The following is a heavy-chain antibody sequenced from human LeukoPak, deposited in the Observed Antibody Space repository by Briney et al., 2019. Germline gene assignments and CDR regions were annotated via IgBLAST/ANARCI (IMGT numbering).Heavy chain of an antibody. J-gene: IGHJ4*02. CDR2: IYSGGAT. CDR3: ARTSGYPYNLDN. CDR1: GFTVSRNY. Sequence: PGGSLRLSCAASGFTVSRNYMTWVRQAPGKGLEWASVIYSGGATYYADSVKGRFTISRDNSKNTLYLQMNSLRAEDTAVYYCARTSGYPYNLDNWGQGTLVTVSS. V-gene: IGHV3-53*01. D-gene: IGHD3-22*01.